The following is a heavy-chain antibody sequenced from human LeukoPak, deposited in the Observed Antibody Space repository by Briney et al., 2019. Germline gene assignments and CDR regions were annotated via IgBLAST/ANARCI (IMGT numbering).Heavy chain of an antibody. CDR2: IYYSGST. Sequence: SQTLSLTCTVSGGSISSSSYYWGWIRQPPGKGLEWIGSIYYSGSTYYNPSLKSRVTISVDTSKNQFSLKLSSVTAADTAVYYCARDPGPPAYYDFWSGSKNWFDPWGQGTLVTVSS. D-gene: IGHD3-3*01. V-gene: IGHV4-39*07. J-gene: IGHJ5*02. CDR1: GGSISSSSYY. CDR3: ARDPGPPAYYDFWSGSKNWFDP.